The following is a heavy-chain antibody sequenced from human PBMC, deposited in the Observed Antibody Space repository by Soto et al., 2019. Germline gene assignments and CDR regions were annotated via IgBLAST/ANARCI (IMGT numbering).Heavy chain of an antibody. Sequence: GASVKVSCKVSGYTLTELAMHWVRQAPGKGLEWMGGFDPEDGETIYAQKFQGRVTMTEDTSTDTAYMELSSLRSEDTAVYYCATKGRWYVGYHYYGMDVWGQGTTVTVSS. V-gene: IGHV1-24*01. D-gene: IGHD6-13*01. CDR3: ATKGRWYVGYHYYGMDV. J-gene: IGHJ6*02. CDR2: FDPEDGET. CDR1: GYTLTELA.